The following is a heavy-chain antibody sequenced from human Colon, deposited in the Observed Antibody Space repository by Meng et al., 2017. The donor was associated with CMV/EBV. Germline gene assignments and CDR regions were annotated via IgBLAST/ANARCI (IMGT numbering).Heavy chain of an antibody. CDR1: GFTFSNYV. Sequence: GGSLRLSCEASGFTFSNYVVSWVRQAPGQGLEWVAVISSTGDETYYADSVKGRFIVSRDNAKNTLFLQINGLGAEDTAVYYCAKNLFVPPAIMSVFAPNDYWGQGRLVTVSS. D-gene: IGHD2-2*02. V-gene: IGHV3-23*01. J-gene: IGHJ4*02. CDR3: AKNLFVPPAIMSVFAPNDY. CDR2: ISSTGDET.